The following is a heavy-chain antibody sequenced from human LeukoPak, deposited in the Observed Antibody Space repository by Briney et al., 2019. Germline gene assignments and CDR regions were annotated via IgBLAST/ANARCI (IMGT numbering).Heavy chain of an antibody. CDR1: GGTFSSYA. Sequence: SVKVSCKASGGTFSSYAISWVRQAPGQGLEWMGRIIPILGIANYAQKFQGRVTITADKSTSTAYMELSSLRSEDTAVYYCARDKAGRGVADYWGQGTLVTVSS. V-gene: IGHV1-69*04. D-gene: IGHD3-10*01. CDR2: IIPILGIA. J-gene: IGHJ4*02. CDR3: ARDKAGRGVADY.